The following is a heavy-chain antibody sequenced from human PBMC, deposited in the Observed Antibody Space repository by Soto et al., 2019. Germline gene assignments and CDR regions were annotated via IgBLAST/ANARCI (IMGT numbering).Heavy chain of an antibody. Sequence: GGSLRLSCTASGFIVSDTYVHWVRQAPGKGQEWVSVISNRGDTHYADSVRGRFSLSRDISDNTLHLQMNNLRVEDTAVYYCAGAPCCCCGSCSITGGLYYFRGRGTMDTGSS. V-gene: IGHV3-66*01. D-gene: IGHD2-15*01. CDR2: ISNRGDT. CDR3: AGAPCCCCGSCSITGGLYYF. J-gene: IGHJ3*01. CDR1: GFIVSDTY.